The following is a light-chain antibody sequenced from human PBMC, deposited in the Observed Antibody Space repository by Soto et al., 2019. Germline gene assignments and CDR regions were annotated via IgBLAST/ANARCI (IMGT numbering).Light chain of an antibody. CDR3: QQYNNSPPT. CDR2: GAS. V-gene: IGKV3-15*01. Sequence: EIVMTQSPATLSVSPGERATLSCRASQSVSSNLAWYQQKPGQAPRLLIYGASTRATGIPARFSGSGSGTEFTLTISSLQSEDVAVYYCQQYNNSPPTFGGGTKVEIK. J-gene: IGKJ4*01. CDR1: QSVSSN.